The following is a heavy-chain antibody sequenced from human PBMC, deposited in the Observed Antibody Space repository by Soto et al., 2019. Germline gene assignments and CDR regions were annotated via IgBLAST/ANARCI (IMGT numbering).Heavy chain of an antibody. D-gene: IGHD2-15*01. CDR3: ARGGFCRSSGRYFASGLDP. J-gene: IGHJ5*02. CDR2: LTAYNGKT. Sequence: ASEKVPCKASGYTFSSYGISWVRQAAGKGLEWMGWLTAYNGKTNFAQIVQDRLTLTADTSTSTAYMELRSMGSDDTGIYYCARGGFCRSSGRYFASGLDPWGQGTLVTVPQ. CDR1: GYTFSSYG. V-gene: IGHV1-18*01.